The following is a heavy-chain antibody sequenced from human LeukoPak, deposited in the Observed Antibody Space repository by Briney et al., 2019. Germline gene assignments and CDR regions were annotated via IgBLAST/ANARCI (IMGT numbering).Heavy chain of an antibody. CDR3: AKDRTLYSSSWYYFDY. V-gene: IGHV3-23*01. D-gene: IGHD6-13*01. CDR1: GFTFSSYA. J-gene: IGHJ4*02. Sequence: GGSLRLSCAASGFTFSSYAMSWVRQAPGKGLEWVSAISGSGGSTYYADSVKGRFTISRDNSKNTLCLQMNSLRAEDTAVYYCAKDRTLYSSSWYYFDYWGQGTLVTVSS. CDR2: ISGSGGST.